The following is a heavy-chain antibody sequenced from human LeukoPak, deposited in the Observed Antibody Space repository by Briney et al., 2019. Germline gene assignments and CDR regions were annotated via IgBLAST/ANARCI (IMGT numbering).Heavy chain of an antibody. CDR2: VRNKPNGYTT. J-gene: IGHJ4*02. CDR1: GFSISDHY. Sequence: GGSLRLSCAASGFSISDHYMDWVRQAPGKGLEWVGRVRNKPNGYTTDYGTSVKGRFTISRDDSKNSLYLQMNSLRAEDTAVYYCARDTVGALGYFDYWGQGTLVTVSS. V-gene: IGHV3-72*01. CDR3: ARDTVGALGYFDY. D-gene: IGHD1-26*01.